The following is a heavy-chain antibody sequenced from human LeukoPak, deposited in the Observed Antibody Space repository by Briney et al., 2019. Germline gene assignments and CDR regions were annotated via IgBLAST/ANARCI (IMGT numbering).Heavy chain of an antibody. J-gene: IGHJ3*02. V-gene: IGHV3-9*01. CDR3: AKDRIAVAGPGAFDI. CDR2: ISWNSGSI. CDR1: GFTFDDYA. D-gene: IGHD6-19*01. Sequence: QSGGSLRLSCAASGFTFDDYAMHWVRQAPGKGLEWVSGISWNSGSIGYADSVKGRFTISRDNAKNSLYLQMNSLRAEDTALYYCAKDRIAVAGPGAFDIWGQGTMVTVSS.